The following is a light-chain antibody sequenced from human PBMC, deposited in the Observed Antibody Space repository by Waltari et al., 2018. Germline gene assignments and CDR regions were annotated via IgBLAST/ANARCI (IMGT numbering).Light chain of an antibody. CDR3: QSADSTGTSVL. CDR2: NFN. V-gene: IGLV3-25*03. J-gene: IGLJ2*01. CDR1: AVATKY. Sequence: SYELIQPPSVSVSPGQMARITCSGAAVATKYAFWYRQKPGQAPLLVMYNFNERPSGIPGRFSGSVSGTTATLTISRVQAEDEADYYCQSADSTGTSVLFGGGTKLTVL.